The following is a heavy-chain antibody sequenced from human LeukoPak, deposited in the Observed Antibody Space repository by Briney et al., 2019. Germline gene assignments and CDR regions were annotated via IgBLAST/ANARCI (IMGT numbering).Heavy chain of an antibody. Sequence: GASVKVSCKASGYTFTSYDINWVRQATGQGLEWMGWMNPNSGNTGYAQKFQGRVTITRNTSISTAYMELSSLRSEDTAVYYCARGPRYYDSSGYYYGYWFDYWGQGTLVTVSS. CDR1: GYTFTSYD. CDR2: MNPNSGNT. J-gene: IGHJ4*02. D-gene: IGHD3-22*01. V-gene: IGHV1-8*03. CDR3: ARGPRYYDSSGYYYGYWFDY.